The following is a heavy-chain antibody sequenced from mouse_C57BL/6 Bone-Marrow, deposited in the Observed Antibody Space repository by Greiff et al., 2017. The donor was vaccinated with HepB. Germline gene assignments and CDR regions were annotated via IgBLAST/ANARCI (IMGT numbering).Heavy chain of an antibody. CDR3: ASPYYYGRSLPFD. J-gene: IGHJ3*01. D-gene: IGHD1-1*01. V-gene: IGHV14-3*01. CDR1: GFNIKNTY. Sequence: VQLQQSVAELVRPGASVKLSCTASGFNIKNTYMHWVKQRPEQGLEWIGRIDPANGNTKYAPKFQGKATITADTSSNTAYLQLSSLTSEDTAIYYGASPYYYGRSLPFDWGQGTLVTVSA. CDR2: IDPANGNT.